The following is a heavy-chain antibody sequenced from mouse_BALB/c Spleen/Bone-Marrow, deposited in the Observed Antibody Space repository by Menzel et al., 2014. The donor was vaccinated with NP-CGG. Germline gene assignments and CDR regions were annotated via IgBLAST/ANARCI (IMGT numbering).Heavy chain of an antibody. CDR3: ARIYYGNYVNY. D-gene: IGHD2-1*01. V-gene: IGHV5-6*01. CDR2: ISSGGSYT. Sequence: EVKLVESGGDLVKPGGSLKLSCAASGFTFSSYGMSWVRQTPDKRLEWVATISSGGSYTYYPDSVKGRFTISRDNAKNTLYLRMSSLKSEDTAMYYCARIYYGNYVNYWGQGTTLTVSS. J-gene: IGHJ2*01. CDR1: GFTFSSYG.